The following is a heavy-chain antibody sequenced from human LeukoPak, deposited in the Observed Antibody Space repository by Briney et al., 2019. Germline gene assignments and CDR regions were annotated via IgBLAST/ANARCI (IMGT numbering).Heavy chain of an antibody. Sequence: KPGGSLRLSCAASGFTFSDDYMTWIRQVPGKGLESIAYIGGSGSDTNYADSVRGRFTISRDNARSSLFLQMNSLTAEDSAVYFRVRHTRTAAFWGQGALVTVSS. J-gene: IGHJ4*02. CDR1: GFTFSDDY. V-gene: IGHV3-11*06. CDR3: VRHTRTAAF. CDR2: IGGSGSDT. D-gene: IGHD2-15*01.